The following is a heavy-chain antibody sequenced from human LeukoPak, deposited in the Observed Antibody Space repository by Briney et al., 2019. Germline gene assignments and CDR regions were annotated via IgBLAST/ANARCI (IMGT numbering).Heavy chain of an antibody. J-gene: IGHJ4*02. V-gene: IGHV3-23*01. D-gene: IGHD3-9*01. Sequence: GASLRLSCAASGFTFGNYAMSWVHQAPGKGLGWVSAITGSGGNTYYADSVKGRFTISRDNSKNTVFLQMNSLRAEDTAVYYCAKWGDYDVLTGYYVSDYWGQGTLVTVSS. CDR2: ITGSGGNT. CDR1: GFTFGNYA. CDR3: AKWGDYDVLTGYYVSDY.